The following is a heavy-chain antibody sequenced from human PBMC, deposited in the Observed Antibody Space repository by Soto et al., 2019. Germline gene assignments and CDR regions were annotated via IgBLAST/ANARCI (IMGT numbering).Heavy chain of an antibody. V-gene: IGHV4-4*02. J-gene: IGHJ4*02. CDR2: IYHSGST. D-gene: IGHD3-9*01. Sequence: ASETLSLTCAVSGGAIISSNCWILFRQPPGKGLEWIGEIYHSGSTNYNPSLKSRVTISVDKSKNQFSLKLSSVTAADTAVYYCASRKGLTGYYTLDYWGQGTLVTVSS. CDR1: GGAIISSNC. CDR3: ASRKGLTGYYTLDY.